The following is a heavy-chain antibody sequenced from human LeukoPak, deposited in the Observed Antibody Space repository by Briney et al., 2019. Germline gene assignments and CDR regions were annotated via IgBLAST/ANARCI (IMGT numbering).Heavy chain of an antibody. CDR3: ATFVYEAAVGP. Sequence: GGSLRLSYEASGFNFRTYWMTWVHQAPGEGLEWVANVDPAGSDTYYVDTVKGRFTISRDNAKNFLYLQMNSLRAEDTAIYYCATFVYEAAVGPWGQGTLVTASS. CDR2: VDPAGSDT. CDR1: GFNFRTYW. D-gene: IGHD2-8*01. V-gene: IGHV3-7*01. J-gene: IGHJ5*02.